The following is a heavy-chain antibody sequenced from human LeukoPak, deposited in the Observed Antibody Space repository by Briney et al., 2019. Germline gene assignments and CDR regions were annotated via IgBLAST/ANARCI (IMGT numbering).Heavy chain of an antibody. CDR1: VYSISSGYD. Sequence: SEPLSLTCAVSVYSISSGYDWGWLRQRPGKGLEGIGRINQSGSTYYNPCHRRRVTISVDPSKNQFSLKLSSVTAADTAVYYCASAVFGWGYNWFDPWGQGTLVTVSS. J-gene: IGHJ5*02. V-gene: IGHV4-38-2*01. CDR2: INQSGST. CDR3: ASAVFGWGYNWFDP. D-gene: IGHD6-19*01.